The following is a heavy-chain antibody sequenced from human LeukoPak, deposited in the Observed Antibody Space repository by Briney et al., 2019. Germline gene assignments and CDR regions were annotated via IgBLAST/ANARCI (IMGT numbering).Heavy chain of an antibody. J-gene: IGHJ4*02. V-gene: IGHV1-69*13. D-gene: IGHD1-1*01. CDR2: IIPIFGTA. CDR1: RGTFSSYA. CDR3: TRGPTRLFLPLFDS. Sequence: ASVKVSCKASRGTFSSYAITWVRQAPGQGLEWMGGIIPIFGTANYAQKFQGRVTITADEFTSTAYMELSSLRSEDTAVYYCTRGPTRLFLPLFDSWGQGSLVTVSS.